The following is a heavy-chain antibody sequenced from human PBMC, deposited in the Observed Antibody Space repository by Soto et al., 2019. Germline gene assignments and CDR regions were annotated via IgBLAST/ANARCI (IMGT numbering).Heavy chain of an antibody. CDR3: ARDLAYGSGYYYMDV. Sequence: GGSLRLSCAASGFTFSSYSMNWVRQAPGKGLEWVSYIISSSSTIYYADSVKGRFTISRDNAKNSLYLQMNSLRAEDTAVYYCARDLAYGSGYYYMDVWGKGTTVTVSS. CDR2: IISSSSTI. D-gene: IGHD3-10*01. V-gene: IGHV3-48*01. J-gene: IGHJ6*03. CDR1: GFTFSSYS.